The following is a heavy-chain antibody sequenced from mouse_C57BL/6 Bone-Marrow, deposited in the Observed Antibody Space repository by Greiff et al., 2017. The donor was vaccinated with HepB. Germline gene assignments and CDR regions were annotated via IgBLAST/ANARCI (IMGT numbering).Heavy chain of an antibody. V-gene: IGHV1-81*01. J-gene: IGHJ4*01. CDR1: GYTFTSSG. CDR3: ARRVPRGAMDY. D-gene: IGHD2-14*01. CDR2: IYPRSGNT. Sequence: VQLQQSGAELARPGASVKLSCKASGYTFTSSGMSWVKQRNGQGLEWIGEIYPRSGNTYYNEKFKGKATLTADKSSSTADMELRSLTSEDSAVYFVARRVPRGAMDYWGQGTSVTVSS.